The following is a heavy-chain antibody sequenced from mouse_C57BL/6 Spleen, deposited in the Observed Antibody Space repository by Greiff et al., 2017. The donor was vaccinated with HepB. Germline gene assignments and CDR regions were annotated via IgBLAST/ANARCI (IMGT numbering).Heavy chain of an antibody. CDR2: IWSGGST. CDR1: GFSLTSYG. J-gene: IGHJ4*01. D-gene: IGHD2-3*01. Sequence: QVHVKQSGPGLVQPSQSLSITCTVSGFSLTSYGVHWVRQSPGKGLEWLGVIWSGGSTDYNAAFISRLSISKDNSKSQVFFKMNSLQADDTAIYYCARMGYDGYYGYYAMDYWGQGTSVTVSS. V-gene: IGHV2-2*01. CDR3: ARMGYDGYYGYYAMDY.